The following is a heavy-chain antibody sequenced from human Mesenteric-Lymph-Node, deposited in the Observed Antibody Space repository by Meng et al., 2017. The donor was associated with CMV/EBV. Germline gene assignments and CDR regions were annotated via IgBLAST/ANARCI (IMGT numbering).Heavy chain of an antibody. V-gene: IGHV1-2*02. D-gene: IGHD3-22*01. CDR1: GYTFTAYY. Sequence: ASVKVSCKTSGYTFTAYYVHWFRQAPGQGLEWMGWFNPKSGGTNYAQRFQGRITMTRDTSITTAYMELSRLRSDDTAVYYCARPRESSGYYSIFDLWGQGTLVTVSS. CDR2: FNPKSGGT. J-gene: IGHJ4*02. CDR3: ARPRESSGYYSIFDL.